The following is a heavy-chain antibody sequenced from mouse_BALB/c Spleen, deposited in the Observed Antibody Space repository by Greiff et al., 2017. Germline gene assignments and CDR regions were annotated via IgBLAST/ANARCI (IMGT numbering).Heavy chain of an antibody. CDR3: AGYGNYAMDY. Sequence: VQLQQSGPGLVKPSQSLSLTCPVTGYSITSDYAWNWIRQFPGNKLEWMGYISYSGSTSYNPSLKSRISITRDTSKNQFFLQLNSVTTEDTATYYCAGYGNYAMDYWGQGTSVTVSS. CDR1: GYSITSDYA. V-gene: IGHV3-2*02. D-gene: IGHD2-1*01. J-gene: IGHJ4*01. CDR2: ISYSGST.